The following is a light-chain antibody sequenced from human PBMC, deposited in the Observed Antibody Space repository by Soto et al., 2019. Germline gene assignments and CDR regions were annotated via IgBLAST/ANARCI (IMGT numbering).Light chain of an antibody. CDR1: QTLLVRDDGNTY. J-gene: IGKJ1*01. Sequence: DIGMTQTPLSLPVTPGEPASISCRSSQTLLVRDDGNTYLDWYLQKPGQSPQLLIYGISSRASGVPDRFSGSGSGTDFTLKISRVEAGDVGVFYCMQRKEFPWTFGQGTKVDIK. CDR3: MQRKEFPWT. V-gene: IGKV2-40*01. CDR2: GIS.